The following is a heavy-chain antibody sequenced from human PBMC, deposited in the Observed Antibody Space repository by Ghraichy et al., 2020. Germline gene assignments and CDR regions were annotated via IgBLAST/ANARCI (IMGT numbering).Heavy chain of an antibody. Sequence: SETLSLTCAVYGGSFSGYYWSWIRQPPGKGLEWIGEINHSGSTNYNPSLKSRVTISVDTSKNQFSLKLSSVTAADTAVYYCAREPCTNGVCYHRSGAFDIWGQGTMVTVSS. CDR2: INHSGST. J-gene: IGHJ3*02. V-gene: IGHV4-34*01. CDR3: AREPCTNGVCYHRSGAFDI. CDR1: GGSFSGYY. D-gene: IGHD2-8*01.